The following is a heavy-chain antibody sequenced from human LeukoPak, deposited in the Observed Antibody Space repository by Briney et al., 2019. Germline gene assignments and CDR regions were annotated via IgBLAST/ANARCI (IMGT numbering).Heavy chain of an antibody. CDR3: ASDYGITGTLGYYMDV. CDR2: ISGSGGST. Sequence: GGSLRLSCAASGSTFSSYAMSWVRQAPGKGPEWVSAISGSGGSTYYADSVKGRFTISRDNSKNTLYLQMNSLRAEDTAVYYCASDYGITGTLGYYMDVWGKGTRVTVSS. V-gene: IGHV3-23*01. CDR1: GSTFSSYA. J-gene: IGHJ6*03. D-gene: IGHD1-7*01.